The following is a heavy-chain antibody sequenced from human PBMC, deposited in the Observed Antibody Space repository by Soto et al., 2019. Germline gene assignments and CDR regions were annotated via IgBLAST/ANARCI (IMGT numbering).Heavy chain of an antibody. CDR2: IYYTRST. D-gene: IGHD2-15*01. CDR3: SGGITGSSSWFDP. J-gene: IGHJ5*02. V-gene: IGHV4-31*03. Sequence: PSYTLSLTCTVSGDSIRRGGYYWSWIRQHPVRGLEWIGYIYYTRSTHYNPSLKSRVTISVDTSKNQFSLNLSSMTAADTALYYCSGGITGSSSWFDPWGQGTPVTVS. CDR1: GDSIRRGGYY.